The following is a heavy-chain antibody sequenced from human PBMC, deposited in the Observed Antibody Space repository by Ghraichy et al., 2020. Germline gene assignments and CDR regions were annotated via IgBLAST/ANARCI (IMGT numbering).Heavy chain of an antibody. Sequence: GESLNISCAASGFTFSNAWMSWVRQAPGKGLEWVGRIKSKTDGGTTDYAAPVKGRFTISRDDSKNTLYLQMNSLKTEDTAVYYCTTDLYGYSYGYDAFDIWGQGTMVTVSS. CDR2: IKSKTDGGTT. CDR1: GFTFSNAW. D-gene: IGHD5-18*01. J-gene: IGHJ3*02. V-gene: IGHV3-15*01. CDR3: TTDLYGYSYGYDAFDI.